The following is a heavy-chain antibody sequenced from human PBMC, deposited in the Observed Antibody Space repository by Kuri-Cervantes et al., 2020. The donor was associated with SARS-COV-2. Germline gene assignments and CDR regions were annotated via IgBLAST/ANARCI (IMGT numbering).Heavy chain of an antibody. CDR1: GYTFTSYA. CDR3: AILPHLSDPEDAFDI. J-gene: IGHJ3*02. D-gene: IGHD2/OR15-2a*01. CDR2: INAGNGNT. V-gene: IGHV1-3*01. Sequence: ASVKVSCKASGYTFTSYAMHWVRQAPGQRLEWMGWINAGNGNTKYSQKFQGRVTMTTDTSTSTAYMELRSLRSDDTAVYYCAILPHLSDPEDAFDIWGQGTMVTVSS.